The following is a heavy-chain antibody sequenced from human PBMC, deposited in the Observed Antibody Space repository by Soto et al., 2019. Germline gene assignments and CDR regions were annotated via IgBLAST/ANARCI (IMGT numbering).Heavy chain of an antibody. CDR1: GFNFSSFT. CDR2: ISINGDET. V-gene: IGHV3-64*01. J-gene: IGHJ4*02. D-gene: IGHD1-1*01. Sequence: GGSLILSCAASGFNFSSFTMHWVRQAPGKGLESVSAISINGDETHYANSEKGRFTVSRDNSKNTLYLQMGSLRPEDTAVYYCAREGEPGTPDYWGQGTLVTVSS. CDR3: AREGEPGTPDY.